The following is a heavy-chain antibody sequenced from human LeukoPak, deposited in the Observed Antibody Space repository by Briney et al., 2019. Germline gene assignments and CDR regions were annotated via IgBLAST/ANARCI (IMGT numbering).Heavy chain of an antibody. CDR2: IYTSGST. Sequence: SETLSLTCTVAGGSISSGSYYWSWIRQPAGKGLEWIGRIYTSGSTNYNPSLKSRVTISVDTSKNQFSLKLSSVTAADTAVYYCARGRSGTYDYWGQGTLVTVSS. D-gene: IGHD2-2*01. V-gene: IGHV4-61*02. CDR3: ARGRSGTYDY. CDR1: GGSISSGSYY. J-gene: IGHJ4*02.